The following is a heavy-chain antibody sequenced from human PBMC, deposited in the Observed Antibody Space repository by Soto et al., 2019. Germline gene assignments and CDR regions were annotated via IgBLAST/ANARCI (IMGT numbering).Heavy chain of an antibody. CDR1: GYTFTSYG. J-gene: IGHJ4*02. D-gene: IGHD5-18*01. CDR3: ARDSPRAAMAHFDY. CDR2: ISAYNGNT. V-gene: IGHV1-18*01. Sequence: ASVKLSCKDSGYTFTSYGISWVRQAPGQGLEWMGWISAYNGNTNYAQKLQGRVTMTTDTSTSTAYMELRSLRSDDTAAYYCARDSPRAAMAHFDYWGQGTLVTVSS.